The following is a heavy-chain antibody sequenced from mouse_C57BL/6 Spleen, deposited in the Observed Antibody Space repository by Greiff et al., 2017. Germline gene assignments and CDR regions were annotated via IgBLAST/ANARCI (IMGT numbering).Heavy chain of an antibody. D-gene: IGHD1-1*01. CDR1: GYTFTSYW. CDR2: IDPSDSYT. Sequence: QVQLQQPGAELVMPGASVKLSCKASGYTFTSYWMHWVKQRPGQGLEWIGEIDPSDSYTNYNQKFKGKSTLTVDKSSSTAYMQLSSLTSEDSAVYYCARWGTTGWFAYWGQGTLVTVSA. V-gene: IGHV1-69*01. J-gene: IGHJ3*01. CDR3: ARWGTTGWFAY.